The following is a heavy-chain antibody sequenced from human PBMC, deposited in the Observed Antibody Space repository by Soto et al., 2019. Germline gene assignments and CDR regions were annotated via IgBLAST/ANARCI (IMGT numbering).Heavy chain of an antibody. Sequence: QITLKESGPTLVKPTQTLTLTCTFSGFSLSTSGVGVGWIRQPPGKALEWLALIYWDDDKRYSPSLKSRLTITKDTSKNQVALTMTTMDPVDTATYYCAHSLAFWRDGGAFDIWGQGTMVTVSS. CDR2: IYWDDDK. CDR3: AHSLAFWRDGGAFDI. CDR1: GFSLSTSGVG. V-gene: IGHV2-5*02. D-gene: IGHD3-3*01. J-gene: IGHJ3*02.